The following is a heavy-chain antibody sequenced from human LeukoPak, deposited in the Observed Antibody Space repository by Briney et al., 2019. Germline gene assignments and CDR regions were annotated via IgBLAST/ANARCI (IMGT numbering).Heavy chain of an antibody. CDR1: GYTLTELP. CDR3: ATFRIVKPGYSSGWYTGLRYYFDY. CDR2: FDPEDGET. D-gene: IGHD6-19*01. V-gene: IGHV1-24*01. J-gene: IGHJ4*02. Sequence: GASVKVSCKVSGYTLTELPMHWVRQAPGKGLEWMGGFDPEDGETIYAQKFQGRVTMTEDTSTDTAYMELSSLRSEDTAVYYCATFRIVKPGYSSGWYTGLRYYFDYWGQGTLVTVSS.